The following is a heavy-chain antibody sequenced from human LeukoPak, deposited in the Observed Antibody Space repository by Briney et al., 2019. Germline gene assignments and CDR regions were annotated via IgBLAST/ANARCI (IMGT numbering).Heavy chain of an antibody. CDR3: ARTHEYSSSSALY. V-gene: IGHV4-39*07. CDR1: GGSISSSSYY. CDR2: IYYSGST. J-gene: IGHJ4*02. Sequence: PSETLSLTCTVSGGSISSSSYYWGWIRQPPGKGLEWIGSIYYSGSTYYNPSLKSRVTISVDTSKSQFSLKLSSVTAADTAVYYCARTHEYSSSSALYWGQGTLVTVSS. D-gene: IGHD6-6*01.